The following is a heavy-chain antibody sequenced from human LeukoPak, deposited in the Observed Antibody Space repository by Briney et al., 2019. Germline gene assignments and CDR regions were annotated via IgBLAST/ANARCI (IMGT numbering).Heavy chain of an antibody. D-gene: IGHD3-22*01. Sequence: ASVKVSCKASGYTFSSYGINWVRQAPGQGLEWMGWISVINNANTRYAQNFQGRLTMTTDTSTTTAYMELRSLRSDDTAVYYCARDRRRITMMVVVPGAFDIWGQGTMVTVSS. V-gene: IGHV1-18*01. CDR2: ISVINNANT. CDR3: ARDRRRITMMVVVPGAFDI. CDR1: GYTFSSYG. J-gene: IGHJ3*02.